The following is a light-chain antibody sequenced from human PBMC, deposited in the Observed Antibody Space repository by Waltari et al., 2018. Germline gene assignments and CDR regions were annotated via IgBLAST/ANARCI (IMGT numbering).Light chain of an antibody. J-gene: IGKJ2*01. CDR3: HQYFSSPFT. CDR1: QSLFSSANNKNF. V-gene: IGKV4-1*01. CDR2: WAS. Sequence: DIVMTQSPASLAVSLGERATIKCKSSQSLFSSANNKNFLAWYQQRAGQPPKLLLYWASTRETGGPDRFSATVSGTDFSLTINNLQAEDVAVYFCHQYFSSPFTFGQGTKLEIK.